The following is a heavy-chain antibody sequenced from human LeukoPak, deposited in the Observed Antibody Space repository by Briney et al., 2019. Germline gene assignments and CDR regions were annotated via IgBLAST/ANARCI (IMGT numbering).Heavy chain of an antibody. V-gene: IGHV3-7*01. CDR1: GFTFSSYW. Sequence: GGSLRLSCAASGFTFSSYWMTWVRQAPGKGLKWVAKIKQDGSEKYYVDSVKGRFTISRDNAKNSLYLQMNSLRAEDTAVYYCARAGSSSPRSGGYYYYYMDVWGKGTTVTVSS. J-gene: IGHJ6*03. D-gene: IGHD6-6*01. CDR3: ARAGSSSPRSGGYYYYYMDV. CDR2: IKQDGSEK.